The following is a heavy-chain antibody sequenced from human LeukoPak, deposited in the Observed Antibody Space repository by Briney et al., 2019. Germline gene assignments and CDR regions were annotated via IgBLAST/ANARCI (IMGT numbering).Heavy chain of an antibody. D-gene: IGHD6-19*01. CDR2: IRGSGGGT. J-gene: IGHJ4*02. Sequence: GGSLRLSCAASGFTFNSYAMSWVRQAPGKGLEWVSAIRGSGGGTYYADSVKGRFTISRDNSKNTLYLQMDSLRDEDTALYYCAKAGIGVVGYFDYWGQGTLVTVSS. CDR1: GFTFNSYA. CDR3: AKAGIGVVGYFDY. V-gene: IGHV3-23*01.